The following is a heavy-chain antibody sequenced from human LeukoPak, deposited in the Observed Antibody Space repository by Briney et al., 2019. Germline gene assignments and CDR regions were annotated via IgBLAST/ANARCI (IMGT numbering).Heavy chain of an antibody. J-gene: IGHJ6*03. D-gene: IGHD2-2*01. V-gene: IGHV4-34*01. Sequence: SETLSLTCAVYGVSFSGYYWSWLRQPPGKGLEWIGEINHSGSTNYNPSLKSRGTISVDTYKKQFSLKLSSMTAADTAVYYCARVRCSSTSCYFNYYYYYMDVWGKGTTVTVS. CDR2: INHSGST. CDR1: GVSFSGYY. CDR3: ARVRCSSTSCYFNYYYYYMDV.